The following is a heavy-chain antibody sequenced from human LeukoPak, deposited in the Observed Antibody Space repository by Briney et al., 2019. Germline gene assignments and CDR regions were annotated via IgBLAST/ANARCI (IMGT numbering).Heavy chain of an antibody. CDR2: IYPNRGDT. CDR1: GYTFSGYY. D-gene: IGHD3-16*01. V-gene: IGHV1-2*02. Sequence: GASVKVSCKASGYTFSGYYMHWVRQAPGQGLEWMGWIYPNRGDTKYAQKFQGRVTVTRDTSISTAFMEVSRLTSDDPAVYYCARRGSDAFYIWGEGTMVTVSS. CDR3: ARRGSDAFYI. J-gene: IGHJ3*02.